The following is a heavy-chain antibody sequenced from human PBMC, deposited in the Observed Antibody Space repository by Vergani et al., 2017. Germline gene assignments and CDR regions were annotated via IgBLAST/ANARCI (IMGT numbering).Heavy chain of an antibody. V-gene: IGHV3-13*01. CDR2: MGTAGDT. CDR3: ARAPYLSYCSGGSCYLEYWYFDL. J-gene: IGHJ2*01. D-gene: IGHD2-15*01. CDR1: GFTFSSYD. Sequence: EVQLVESGGGLVQPGGSLRLSCAASGFTFSSYDMHWVRQATGKGLEWVSAMGTAGDTYYPGYVTGRFTISIENAKNSFYLQMNSLRAGYTSVYYCARAPYLSYCSGGSCYLEYWYFDLGGRGTLVTVSS.